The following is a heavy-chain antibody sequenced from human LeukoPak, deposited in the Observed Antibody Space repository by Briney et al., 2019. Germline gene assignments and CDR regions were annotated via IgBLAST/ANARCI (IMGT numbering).Heavy chain of an antibody. D-gene: IGHD3-22*01. J-gene: IGHJ1*01. V-gene: IGHV4-39*07. CDR1: GGSISSSSYY. CDR3: ARVIPYDSSGYSLYFQH. CDR2: IYYSGST. Sequence: SETLSLTCTVSGGSISSSSYYWGWIRQPPGKGRECIGSIYYSGSTYYNPSLKSRVTISVDTSKNQFSLKLSSVTAADTAVYYCARVIPYDSSGYSLYFQHWGQGTLVTVSS.